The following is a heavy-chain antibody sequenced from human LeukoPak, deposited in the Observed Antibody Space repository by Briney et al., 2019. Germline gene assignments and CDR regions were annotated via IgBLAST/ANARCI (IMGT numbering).Heavy chain of an antibody. CDR3: ARYRGNSNGGFDP. J-gene: IGHJ5*02. CDR2: IYNSGGT. V-gene: IGHV4-59*01. D-gene: IGHD4-23*01. Sequence: SSTRQPPPQGPHPIGNIYNSGGTNYNPSLKSRVTTSVDTSKNQFSLKLTSVTAADTAVYYCARYRGNSNGGFDPWGQGTLVTVSS.